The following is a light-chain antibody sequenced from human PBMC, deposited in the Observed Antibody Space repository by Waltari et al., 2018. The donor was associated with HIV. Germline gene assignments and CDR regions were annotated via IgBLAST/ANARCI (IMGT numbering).Light chain of an antibody. CDR2: DAS. CDR3: QQYKYWPET. J-gene: IGKJ1*01. Sequence: EVVLTQAPSTLSVSLGEGASLSCRASQNITHKLGWYQQKAGQAPRLLIYDASRRATAIPDRFSGSGSGTEFNLTISRLVFEDVAVYVCQQYKYWPETFGQGTKVEIK. V-gene: IGKV3D-15*01. CDR1: QNITHK.